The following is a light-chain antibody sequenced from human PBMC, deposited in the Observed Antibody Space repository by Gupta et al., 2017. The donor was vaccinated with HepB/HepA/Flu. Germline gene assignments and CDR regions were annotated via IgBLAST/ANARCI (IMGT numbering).Light chain of an antibody. CDR2: DVS. CDR1: SSDVGGYND. Sequence: SALTPPASVSGSPGPSITISCTGTSSDVGGYNDVSWYQQHPGKAPKLMIYDVSNRPAGVSNRFSGSKSGNTASLTISGLQAEDEADYYCSSYTSSSTLVFGGGTKLTVL. J-gene: IGLJ3*02. CDR3: SSYTSSSTLV. V-gene: IGLV2-14*03.